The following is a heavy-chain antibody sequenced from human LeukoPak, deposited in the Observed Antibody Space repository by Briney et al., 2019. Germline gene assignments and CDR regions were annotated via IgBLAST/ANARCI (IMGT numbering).Heavy chain of an antibody. D-gene: IGHD3-10*01. CDR1: GFTFSSYA. Sequence: GGSLRLSCAASGFTFSSYAMSWVRQAPGKGLEWVSAISGSGGSTYYADSVKGRFTISRDNSKNTLYLQMNSLRAEDTAVYYCAKVGRITMVRGARGFDYWGQGTLVIVSS. CDR3: AKVGRITMVRGARGFDY. V-gene: IGHV3-23*01. CDR2: ISGSGGST. J-gene: IGHJ4*02.